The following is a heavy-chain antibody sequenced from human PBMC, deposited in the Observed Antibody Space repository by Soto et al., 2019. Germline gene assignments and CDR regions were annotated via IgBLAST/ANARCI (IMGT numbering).Heavy chain of an antibody. CDR2: IFFSGGT. J-gene: IGHJ4*02. CDR1: GGSISSYY. Sequence: SEMLSLTCTVPGGSISSYYWSWIRQLPGKGLEWIGYIFFSGGTNYNPSLKSRVTISVDTSKNQFSLKLSSVTAADTAMYYRAREIRNWYVSIWDYWVQGTLVTVSS. D-gene: IGHD1-1*01. V-gene: IGHV4-59*12. CDR3: AREIRNWYVSIWDY.